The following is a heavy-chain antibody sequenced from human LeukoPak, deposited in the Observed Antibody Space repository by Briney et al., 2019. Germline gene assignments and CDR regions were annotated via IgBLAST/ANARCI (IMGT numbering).Heavy chain of an antibody. CDR3: ARDLSRSSFDY. CDR2: IYHSGNT. J-gene: IGHJ4*02. Sequence: SETLSLTCAASGYSISSGYHWGWIRQPPGKGLEWIGNIYHSGNTYYNPPLKSRVTISIDTSKNQFSLKLSSLTAADTAVYYCARDLSRSSFDYWGQGTLVTVSS. D-gene: IGHD1-26*01. V-gene: IGHV4-38-2*02. CDR1: GYSISSGYH.